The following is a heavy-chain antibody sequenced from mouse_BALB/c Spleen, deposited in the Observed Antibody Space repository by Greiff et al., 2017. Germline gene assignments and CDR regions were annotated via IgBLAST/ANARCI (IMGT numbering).Heavy chain of an antibody. V-gene: IGHV2-2*02. CDR2: IWSGGST. D-gene: IGHD2-1*01. CDR3: ARLYGNSYYFDY. J-gene: IGHJ2*01. Sequence: QVQLQQSGPGLVQPSQSLSITCTVSGFSLTSYGVHWVRQSPGKGLEWLGVIWSGGSTDYNAAFISRLSISKDNSKSQVFFKMNSLQANDTAIYYCARLYGNSYYFDYWGQGTTLTVSS. CDR1: GFSLTSYG.